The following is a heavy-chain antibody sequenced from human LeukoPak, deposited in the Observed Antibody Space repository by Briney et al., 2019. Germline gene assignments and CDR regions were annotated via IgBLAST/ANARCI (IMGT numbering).Heavy chain of an antibody. Sequence: PGGSLRLSCAASGFTFSSYAMNWVRRAPGKGLEWVSVISYTGSSTYYADSVKGRFTISRDNSKNTLYLQMNSLRAEDTAIYYCGKGTVAGTWGNNWFDPWGQGTLVTVSS. CDR3: GKGTVAGTWGNNWFDP. CDR2: ISYTGSST. V-gene: IGHV3-23*01. J-gene: IGHJ5*02. D-gene: IGHD3-16*01. CDR1: GFTFSSYA.